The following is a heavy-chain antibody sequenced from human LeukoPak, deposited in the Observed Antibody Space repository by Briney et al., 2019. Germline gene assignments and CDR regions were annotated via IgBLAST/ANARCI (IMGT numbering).Heavy chain of an antibody. Sequence: PGGTLRLSCAASGVTFSSYGMSWVRQAPEKGLEWVSAISGSGGSTYYADSVKGRFTISIDNAKNTLYLQMNSLRAEDTAVYYCAKVPITMIVVVPKGGSFDIWGQGTMVTVSS. CDR2: ISGSGGST. CDR3: AKVPITMIVVVPKGGSFDI. CDR1: GVTFSSYG. J-gene: IGHJ3*02. D-gene: IGHD3-22*01. V-gene: IGHV3-23*01.